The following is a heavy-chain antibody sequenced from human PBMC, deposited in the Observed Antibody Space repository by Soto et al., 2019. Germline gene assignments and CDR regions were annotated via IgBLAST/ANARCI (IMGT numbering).Heavy chain of an antibody. CDR1: GYTFTSYG. D-gene: IGHD3-3*01. J-gene: IGHJ6*02. CDR3: ARVLRFLEWLLLNDYYYYGMDV. V-gene: IGHV1-18*01. CDR2: ISAYNGNT. Sequence: ASVKVSCKASGYTFTSYGISWVRQAPGQGLEWMGWISAYNGNTNYAQKLQGRVTMTTDTSTSTAYMELRSLRSDDTAVYYCARVLRFLEWLLLNDYYYYGMDVWGQGTTVTV.